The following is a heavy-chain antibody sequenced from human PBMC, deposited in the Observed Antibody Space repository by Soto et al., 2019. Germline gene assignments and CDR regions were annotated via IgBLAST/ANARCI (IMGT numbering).Heavy chain of an antibody. Sequence: QVQLQESGPGLVKPSQTLSLTCTVSGGSISSGGYYWSWIRQHPGKGLEWIGYIYYSGSNYYNPSRKSRVTISVDTSKNQFSLKLSSVTAADTAVYYCAASCVGCGGFNYYGMDVWGQGTTVTVSS. CDR3: AASCVGCGGFNYYGMDV. D-gene: IGHD2-21*01. CDR1: GGSISSGGYY. J-gene: IGHJ6*02. CDR2: IYYSGSN. V-gene: IGHV4-31*03.